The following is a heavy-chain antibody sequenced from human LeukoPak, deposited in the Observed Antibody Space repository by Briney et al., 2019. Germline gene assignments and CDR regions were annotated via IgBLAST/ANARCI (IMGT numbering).Heavy chain of an antibody. Sequence: QTGGSLRLSCAASGFTFHDYAIHWVRQAPGRGLEWVSGINWNSDNMGYADSVKGRFTISRDNSRNTLSLHMNSLRAEDTALYHCAKANRAYYDSGALENWGLGTFVTVSS. CDR1: GFTFHDYA. D-gene: IGHD3-16*01. CDR3: AKANRAYYDSGALEN. V-gene: IGHV3-9*01. CDR2: INWNSDNM. J-gene: IGHJ4*02.